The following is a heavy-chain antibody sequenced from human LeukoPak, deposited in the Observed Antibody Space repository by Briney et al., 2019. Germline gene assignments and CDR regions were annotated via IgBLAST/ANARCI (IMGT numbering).Heavy chain of an antibody. CDR2: INREWSST. CDR3: AREGAEATFDY. Sequence: KPGGSLRLSCAASGFTFSSYWMHWVRQAPGKGLVWVSRINREWSSTSYADSVKGRFTISRDNAKNTLYLQMNSLRAEDTAVYYCAREGAEATFDYWGQGTLVTVSS. CDR1: GFTFSSYW. J-gene: IGHJ4*02. D-gene: IGHD5-12*01. V-gene: IGHV3-74*01.